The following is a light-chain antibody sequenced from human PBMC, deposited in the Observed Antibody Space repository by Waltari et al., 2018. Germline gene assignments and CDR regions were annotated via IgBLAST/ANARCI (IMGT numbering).Light chain of an antibody. CDR3: QQYESYWT. CDR1: QDINTW. CDR2: KAS. Sequence: DIHMTQSPSTLSASKGDTVTITCRASQDINTWLAWYQQRPGKAPNLLIYKASYLESGVPSRFSGSGSGTEFTLTISSLQPDDFATYFCQQYESYWTFGQGTKVEMK. V-gene: IGKV1-5*03. J-gene: IGKJ1*01.